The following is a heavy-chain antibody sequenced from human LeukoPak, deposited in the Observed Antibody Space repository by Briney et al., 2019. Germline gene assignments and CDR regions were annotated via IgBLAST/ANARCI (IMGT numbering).Heavy chain of an antibody. CDR3: TLSTDSSGYSYYFDY. Sequence: GGSLRLSCAAPGFTFSSYGMHSVRQAPGKGLEWVAVISYDGSNKYYADSVKGRFTISRDNSKNTLYLQMNSLRAEDTAVYYCTLSTDSSGYSYYFDYWGQGTLVTVSS. V-gene: IGHV3-30*03. CDR2: ISYDGSNK. J-gene: IGHJ4*02. CDR1: GFTFSSYG. D-gene: IGHD3-22*01.